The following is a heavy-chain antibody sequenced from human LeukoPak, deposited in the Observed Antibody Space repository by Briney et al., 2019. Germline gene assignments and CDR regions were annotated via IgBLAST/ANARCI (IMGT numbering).Heavy chain of an antibody. CDR1: GFTFSSYS. J-gene: IGHJ4*02. Sequence: GGSLRLSCAASGFTFSSYSMSWVRQAPGKGLEWVSGISGSGGSTDYADSVKGRFTISRDNSKNMLYLQMNSLRAEDTAVYYCAREGYDSSGYWRYFDYWGQGTLVTVSS. CDR3: AREGYDSSGYWRYFDY. CDR2: ISGSGGST. D-gene: IGHD3-22*01. V-gene: IGHV3-23*01.